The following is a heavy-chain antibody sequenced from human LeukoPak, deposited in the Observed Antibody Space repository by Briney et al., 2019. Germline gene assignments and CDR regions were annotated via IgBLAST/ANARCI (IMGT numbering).Heavy chain of an antibody. CDR3: ARGPPNWGFDY. J-gene: IGHJ4*02. Sequence: GASVKVSCTTSGYTFTVYYMHWVRQAPGQGLEWMGRINPNSGDTNYAQKFQGRVTMTRNTSTSTAYMELSSLRSEDTAVYYCARGPPNWGFDYWGQGTLVTVSS. CDR1: GYTFTVYY. CDR2: INPNSGDT. D-gene: IGHD7-27*01. V-gene: IGHV1-2*06.